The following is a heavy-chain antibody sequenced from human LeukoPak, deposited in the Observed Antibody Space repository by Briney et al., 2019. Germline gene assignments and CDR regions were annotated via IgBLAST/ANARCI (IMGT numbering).Heavy chain of an antibody. D-gene: IGHD6-13*01. CDR3: ARDGAGRYSSSWYPT. V-gene: IGHV4-39*07. CDR1: GGSISSSSYY. CDR2: IYYSGST. Sequence: SETLSLTCTVSGGSISSSSYYWGWIRQPPGKGLEWLGSIYYSGSTYYNPSLKSRVTISVDTSKNQFSLKLSSVTAADTAVYYCARDGAGRYSSSWYPTWGQGTLVTVSS. J-gene: IGHJ5*02.